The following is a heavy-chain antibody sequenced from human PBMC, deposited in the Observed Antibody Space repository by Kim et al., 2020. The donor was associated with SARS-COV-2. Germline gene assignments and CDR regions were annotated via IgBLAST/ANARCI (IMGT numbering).Heavy chain of an antibody. CDR3: ARRGSCLGGGCYTGRWFDP. J-gene: IGHJ5*02. V-gene: IGHV4-34*01. Sequence: SETLSLICAVFGGSFSDYYWSWLRQSPGKGLEWIGEINHSGSTNYNPSLKSRVTVSVDASNNHFSLKLTSVTAADTAVYYGARRGSCLGGGCYTGRWFDPWGQGTLVTFSS. D-gene: IGHD2-15*01. CDR2: INHSGST. CDR1: GGSFSDYY.